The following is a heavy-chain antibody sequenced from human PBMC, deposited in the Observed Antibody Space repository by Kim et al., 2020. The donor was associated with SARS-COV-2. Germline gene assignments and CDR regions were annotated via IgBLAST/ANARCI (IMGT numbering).Heavy chain of an antibody. D-gene: IGHD6-19*01. CDR2: INHSGST. CDR3: ARGFPSGAVAGYFDY. V-gene: IGHV4-34*01. J-gene: IGHJ4*02. Sequence: SETLSLTCAVYGGSFSGYYWSWIRQPPGKGLEWIGEINHSGSTNYNPSLKSRVTISVDTSKNQFSLKLSSVTAADTAVYYCARGFPSGAVAGYFDYWGQGTLVTVSS. CDR1: GGSFSGYY.